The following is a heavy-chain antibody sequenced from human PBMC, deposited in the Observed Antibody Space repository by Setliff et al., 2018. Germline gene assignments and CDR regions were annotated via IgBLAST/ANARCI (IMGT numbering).Heavy chain of an antibody. Sequence: AGGSLRLSCAASGFTFSPYAMSWVRQAPGKGLEWVSTIYSGDRNTFYTDSVKGRFTIFRESSKNTLYLYMTSLRAEDTAVYYCAKPQLELRWGFESWGQGTLVTVSS. D-gene: IGHD1-1*01. J-gene: IGHJ4*02. CDR3: AKPQLELRWGFES. CDR2: IYSGDRNT. V-gene: IGHV3-23*03. CDR1: GFTFSPYA.